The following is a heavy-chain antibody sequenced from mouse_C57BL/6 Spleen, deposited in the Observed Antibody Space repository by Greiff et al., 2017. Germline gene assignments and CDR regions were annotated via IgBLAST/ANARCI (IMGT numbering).Heavy chain of an antibody. CDR1: GYTFTDYE. V-gene: IGHV1-15*01. CDR3: TRQFITTGVGAMDC. D-gene: IGHD1-1*01. Sequence: QVQLQQSGAELVRPGASVTLSCKASGYTFTDYEMHWVKQTPVHGLEWIGAIDPETGGTAYNQKFKGKAILTADKSSSTAYMELRSLTSEDSAVYYCTRQFITTGVGAMDCWGQGTSVTVSS. J-gene: IGHJ4*01. CDR2: IDPETGGT.